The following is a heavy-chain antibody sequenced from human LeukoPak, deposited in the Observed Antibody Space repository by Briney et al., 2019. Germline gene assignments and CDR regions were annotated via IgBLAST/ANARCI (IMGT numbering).Heavy chain of an antibody. CDR2: IYYSGST. J-gene: IGHJ6*02. Sequence: PSETLSLTCTVSGGSISSYYWSWIRQSPGKGLEWIGYIYYSGSTNYNPSLKSRVTISVDTSKNQFSLKLSSVTAADTAVYYCAREAEDSYYYYGMDVWGHGTTVTVSS. V-gene: IGHV4-59*01. CDR3: AREAEDSYYYYGMDV. CDR1: GGSISSYY.